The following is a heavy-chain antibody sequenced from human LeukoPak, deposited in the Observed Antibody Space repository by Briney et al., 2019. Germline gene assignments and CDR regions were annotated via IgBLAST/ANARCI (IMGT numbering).Heavy chain of an antibody. CDR2: ISGSGSTI. CDR1: GFTFSSYE. D-gene: IGHD3-22*01. V-gene: IGHV3-48*03. Sequence: PGGSLRLSCAASGFTFSSYEMNWVRQAPGKGLEWVSYISGSGSTIHYADSVKGRFTISRDNARNSLYLQMNSLRAEDTAVYYCARGRMIRLWGQGTLVTVSS. CDR3: ARGRMIRL. J-gene: IGHJ4*02.